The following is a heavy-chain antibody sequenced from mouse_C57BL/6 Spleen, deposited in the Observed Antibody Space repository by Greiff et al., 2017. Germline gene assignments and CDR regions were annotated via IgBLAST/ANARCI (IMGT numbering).Heavy chain of an antibody. CDR3: ARSETYGSSYYFDV. V-gene: IGHV1-80*01. D-gene: IGHD1-1*01. CDR1: GYAFSSYW. J-gene: IGHJ1*03. Sequence: VKLMESGAELVKPGASVKISCKASGYAFSSYWMNWVKQRPGKGLEWIGQIYPGDGDTNYNGKFKGKATLTADKSSSTAYMQLSSLTSEDSAVYFCARSETYGSSYYFDVWGTGTTVTVSS. CDR2: IYPGDGDT.